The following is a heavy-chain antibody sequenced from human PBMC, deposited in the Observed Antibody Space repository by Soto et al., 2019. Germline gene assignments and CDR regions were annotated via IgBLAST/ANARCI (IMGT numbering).Heavy chain of an antibody. V-gene: IGHV3-23*01. Sequence: HPGGSLRLSCAASGFTFSSYTMTWVRQAPGEGPEWVSIINPSGATTYYAGSVKGRFTISRDNSKNTLYLQMNSLRADDTAVYYCAKRLQPAVGPFDCWGLGTLVTVSS. CDR3: AKRLQPAVGPFDC. D-gene: IGHD2-15*01. CDR1: GFTFSSYT. J-gene: IGHJ4*02. CDR2: INPSGATT.